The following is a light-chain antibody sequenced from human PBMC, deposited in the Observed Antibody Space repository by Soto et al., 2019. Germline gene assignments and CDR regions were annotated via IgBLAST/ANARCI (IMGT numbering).Light chain of an antibody. CDR2: DAS. J-gene: IGKJ1*01. CDR3: QHYDTYRAT. CDR1: KTTDTR. V-gene: IGKV1-5*01. Sequence: DIQMTQSPSFLSSSVGDRVTITCRATKTTDTRLAWYQQKPGEAPKLLIYDASSLENGVPSRFSGSGSGTEFTLTISGLQPDDFATYYCQHYDTYRATFGLGTKVDIK.